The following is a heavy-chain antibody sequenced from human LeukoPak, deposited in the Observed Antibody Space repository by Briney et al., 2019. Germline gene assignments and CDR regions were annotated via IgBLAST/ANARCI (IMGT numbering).Heavy chain of an antibody. CDR3: ARGRLVTVTTLFVGRTAYGY. D-gene: IGHD4-17*01. V-gene: IGHV4-38-2*02. CDR1: GYSISSGYY. Sequence: SETLSLTCTVSGYSISSGYYWGWIRQPPGKGLEWIGRIYTSGSTNYNPSLKSRVTISVDTSKNQFSLKLSSVTAADTAVYYCARGRLVTVTTLFVGRTAYGYWGQGTLVTVSS. CDR2: IYTSGST. J-gene: IGHJ4*02.